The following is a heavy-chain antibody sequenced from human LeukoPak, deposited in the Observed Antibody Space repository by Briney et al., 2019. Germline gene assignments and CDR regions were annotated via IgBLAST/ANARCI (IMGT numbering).Heavy chain of an antibody. Sequence: KPSETLSLTCTVSGGSLTSTTYYWGWIRQSPGKGLEWIGSINYSGNTYYNPSLKSRVTLSVDTSRNQFSLTMTSVTAAGRSIYYCARRYWGNVFDLWGQGTMVTVSS. CDR1: GGSLTSTTYY. D-gene: IGHD3-16*01. J-gene: IGHJ3*01. CDR2: INYSGNT. V-gene: IGHV4-39*01. CDR3: ARRYWGNVFDL.